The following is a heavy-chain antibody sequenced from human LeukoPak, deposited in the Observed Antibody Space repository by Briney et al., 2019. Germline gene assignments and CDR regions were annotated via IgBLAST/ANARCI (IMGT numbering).Heavy chain of an antibody. Sequence: GGSLRLSCAASGFAFSNSWMTWVRQAPGKGLEWVANINHDGSEKYYVDSMKGRFTISRDNVKNSLYLQVNSLRAEDTAVYSCAGDSGHGGNFDYWGQGTLVTVSS. CDR2: INHDGSEK. V-gene: IGHV3-7*01. J-gene: IGHJ4*02. CDR3: AGDSGHGGNFDY. D-gene: IGHD3-16*01. CDR1: GFAFSNSW.